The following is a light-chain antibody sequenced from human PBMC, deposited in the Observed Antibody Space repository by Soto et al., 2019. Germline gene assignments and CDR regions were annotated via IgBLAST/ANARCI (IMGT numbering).Light chain of an antibody. CDR2: GAS. J-gene: IGKJ1*01. Sequence: QLTQSPSSLSASVGDRVTINCRASQGISSNLAWYQQKPGRAPKLLIFGASTLQSGVPSRFSGSGSGTDFTLTISSLQPEDFATYFCQKLNAYPPWTFGQGTKVDIK. CDR1: QGISSN. CDR3: QKLNAYPPWT. V-gene: IGKV1-9*01.